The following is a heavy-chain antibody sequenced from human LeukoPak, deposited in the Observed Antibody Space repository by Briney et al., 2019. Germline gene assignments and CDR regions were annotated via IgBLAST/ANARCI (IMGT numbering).Heavy chain of an antibody. CDR2: SWDGGST. V-gene: IGHV3-43*02. Sequence: HPGGSLRLSCAVSGITVRSNDMSWVRQAPGKGLEWVSLSWDGGSTFYADSVKGRFTISRDNSKNSLFLQMNSLRNEDTALYYCAKDIGGVVIMNNWGYYFDYWGQGTLVTVSS. D-gene: IGHD3-3*01. J-gene: IGHJ4*02. CDR3: AKDIGGVVIMNNWGYYFDY. CDR1: GITVRSND.